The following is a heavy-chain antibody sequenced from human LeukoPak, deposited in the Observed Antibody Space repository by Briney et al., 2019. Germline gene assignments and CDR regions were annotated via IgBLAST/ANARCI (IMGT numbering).Heavy chain of an antibody. Sequence: GGSLRLSCEGPGFTFSDYGLHWVRQAPGRGLEWVALIWYDGSHTYYADSVKGRFTISRDNSKNTLYLQMNSLRAEDTALYYCARNPVRNAYYRDSTRYWGQGTLVTVSS. J-gene: IGHJ4*02. V-gene: IGHV3-33*01. D-gene: IGHD3-16*01. CDR2: IWYDGSHT. CDR1: GFTFSDYG. CDR3: ARNPVRNAYYRDSTRY.